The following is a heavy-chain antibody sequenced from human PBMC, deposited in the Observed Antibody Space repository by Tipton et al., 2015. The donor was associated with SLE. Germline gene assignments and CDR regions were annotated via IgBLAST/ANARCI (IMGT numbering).Heavy chain of an antibody. D-gene: IGHD6-6*01. CDR2: ISGSGAGT. CDR3: AKGDSFSSSSYYFDS. Sequence: SLRLSCAASGFTFNSYAMSWVRQAPGKGLEWVSVISGSGAGTNYADSVKGRLTISRDNFKNTLILQMNSLRAEDTAIYYCAKGDSFSSSSYYFDSWGQGTLVTVSS. J-gene: IGHJ4*02. V-gene: IGHV3-23*01. CDR1: GFTFNSYA.